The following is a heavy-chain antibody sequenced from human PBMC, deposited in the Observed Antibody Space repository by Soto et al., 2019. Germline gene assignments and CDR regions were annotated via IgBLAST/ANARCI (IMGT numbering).Heavy chain of an antibody. D-gene: IGHD2-2*02. J-gene: IGHJ6*03. V-gene: IGHV4-39*01. CDR2: IYYSGST. CDR3: ARRTIRNYYYYMDV. Sequence: QLQLQESGPGLVKPSETLSLTCTVSGGSISSSSYYWGWILQPPGKGLEWIGSIYYSGSTYYNPSLKSRVTISVDTSKNQFSLKLSSVTAADTAVYYCARRTIRNYYYYMDVWGKGTTVTVSS. CDR1: GGSISSSSYY.